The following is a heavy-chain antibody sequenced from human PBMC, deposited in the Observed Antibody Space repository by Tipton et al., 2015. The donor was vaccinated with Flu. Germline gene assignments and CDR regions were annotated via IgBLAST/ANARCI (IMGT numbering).Heavy chain of an antibody. Sequence: TLSLTCTVSGGSIASGSFFWTWLRQPAGKGLEWIGQISRSGSTYYNSSLQSRVTLSVDSSRNQFSLKVRSVTASDTAIYYCARRDYSNYVSEPKNWFDSWGQGTLVTVSS. CDR3: ARRDYSNYVSEPKNWFDS. V-gene: IGHV4-61*09. CDR2: ISRSGST. J-gene: IGHJ5*01. CDR1: GGSIASGSFF. D-gene: IGHD4-11*01.